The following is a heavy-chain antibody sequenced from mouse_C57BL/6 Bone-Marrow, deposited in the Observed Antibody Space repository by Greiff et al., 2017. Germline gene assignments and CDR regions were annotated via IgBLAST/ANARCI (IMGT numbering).Heavy chain of an antibody. CDR1: GFSLTSYG. V-gene: IGHV2-6-1*01. D-gene: IGHD2-5*01. CDR3: ARHAYYSNYEGFAY. Sequence: QVQLKESGPGLVAPSQSLSITCTVSGFSLTSYGVHWVRQPPGKGLEWLVVIWSDGSTTYNSALKSRLSISKDNSKIQVFLKMNSLQTDDTAMYYCARHAYYSNYEGFAYWGQGTLVTVSA. CDR2: IWSDGST. J-gene: IGHJ3*01.